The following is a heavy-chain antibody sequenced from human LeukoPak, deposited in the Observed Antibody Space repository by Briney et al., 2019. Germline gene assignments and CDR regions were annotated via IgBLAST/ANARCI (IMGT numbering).Heavy chain of an antibody. J-gene: IGHJ2*01. CDR1: GGSFSGYY. Sequence: PSETLSLTCAVSGGSFSGYYWSWIRQPPGKGLEWIGEINHSGSTNYNPSLKSRVTISVDTSKNQFSLKLSSVTAADTAVYYCARPGYFDLWGRGTLVTVSS. CDR2: INHSGST. V-gene: IGHV4-34*01. CDR3: ARPGYFDL.